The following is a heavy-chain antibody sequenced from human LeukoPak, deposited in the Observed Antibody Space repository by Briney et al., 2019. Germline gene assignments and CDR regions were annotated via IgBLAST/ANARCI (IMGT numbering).Heavy chain of an antibody. V-gene: IGHV3-7*01. J-gene: IGHJ5*02. Sequence: PGGSLRLSCAASGFTFSSYWMSWARQAPGKGLEWVANIKEDGSEIHYVDSVKGRFTISRDNAKNSVYLQMNSLRAEDTSVYYCAREGSGRYVGTGAQSWGQGTLVTVSS. D-gene: IGHD6-19*01. CDR2: IKEDGSEI. CDR3: AREGSGRYVGTGAQS. CDR1: GFTFSSYW.